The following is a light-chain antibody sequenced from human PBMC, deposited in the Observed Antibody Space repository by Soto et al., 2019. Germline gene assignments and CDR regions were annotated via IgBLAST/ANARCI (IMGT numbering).Light chain of an antibody. CDR2: GAS. J-gene: IGKJ2*01. CDR1: QSVSSSY. Sequence: EIVLTQSPGTLSLSPGERATLSCRASQSVSSSYLAWYQQKPGQAPRLLIYGASSRATGIPDRFSGSGSGTDVTLTISRLEPDDFAVYYCQQYGSYNHPTPFGQGTKLEIK. V-gene: IGKV3-20*01. CDR3: QQYGSYNHPTP.